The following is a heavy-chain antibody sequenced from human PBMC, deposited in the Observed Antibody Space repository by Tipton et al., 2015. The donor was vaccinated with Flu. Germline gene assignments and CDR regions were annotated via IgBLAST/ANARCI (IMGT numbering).Heavy chain of an antibody. CDR2: IYYSGST. D-gene: IGHD3-10*01. Sequence: TLSLTCTVSGGSISSSSYYWGWIRQPPGKGLEWIGSIYYSGSTYYNPSLKSRVTISVDTSKNQFSLKLSSVTAADTAVYYCARDAGRGEAFDIWGQGTMVTVSS. CDR1: GGSISSSSYY. V-gene: IGHV4-39*07. CDR3: ARDAGRGEAFDI. J-gene: IGHJ3*02.